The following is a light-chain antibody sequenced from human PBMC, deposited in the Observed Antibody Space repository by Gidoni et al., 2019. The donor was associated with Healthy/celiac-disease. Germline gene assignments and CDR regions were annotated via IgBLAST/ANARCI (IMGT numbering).Light chain of an antibody. V-gene: IGKV2-28*01. CDR2: LGS. J-gene: IGKJ5*01. Sequence: DIVMTQSPLSLPVTPGEPASISCRSSQSLLHSNGYNYLDWYLQKPGQSPQLLIYLGSNRASGVPDRFSGSGSGTDFTLKISRVEAEDVGDYYCMQALQTLITFGQGTRLEIK. CDR3: MQALQTLIT. CDR1: QSLLHSNGYNY.